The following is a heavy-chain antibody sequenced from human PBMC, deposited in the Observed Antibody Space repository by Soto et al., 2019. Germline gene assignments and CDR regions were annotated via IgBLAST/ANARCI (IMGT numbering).Heavy chain of an antibody. Sequence: SETLSLTCTGSGGSISSSSYYWGWIRQPPGKGLEWIGSIYYSGSTYYNPSLKSRVTISVDTSKNQFSLKLSSVTAADTAVYYCARRGSDGGTGFDPWGQGTLVTVSS. V-gene: IGHV4-39*01. D-gene: IGHD3-16*01. CDR2: IYYSGST. J-gene: IGHJ5*02. CDR1: GGSISSSSYY. CDR3: ARRGSDGGTGFDP.